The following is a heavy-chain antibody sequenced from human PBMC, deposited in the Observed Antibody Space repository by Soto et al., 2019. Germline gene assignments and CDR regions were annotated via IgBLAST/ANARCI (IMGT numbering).Heavy chain of an antibody. V-gene: IGHV3-15*01. J-gene: IGHJ6*02. CDR1: GFTFSNAW. D-gene: IGHD2-21*02. CDR3: TTGVTSRGMDV. Sequence: EVQLVESGGGLVKPGGSLRLSCAASGFTFSNAWMSWVRQAPGKGLEWVGRIKTKTDGGTTDYAAPVKSRFNISRDNSKITLYLQMNSLKTEDSAVYYCTTGVTSRGMDVWGQGTTVTVSS. CDR2: IKTKTDGGTT.